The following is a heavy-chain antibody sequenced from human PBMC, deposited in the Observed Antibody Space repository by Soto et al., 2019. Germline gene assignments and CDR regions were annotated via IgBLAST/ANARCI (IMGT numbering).Heavy chain of an antibody. D-gene: IGHD1-1*01. CDR3: TRDFQGPLDYGMDV. Sequence: GGSLRLSCADSGFTFSSYWMSWVRQAPGQGLEWVANVKYDGSQTYYVGSVKGRFTISRDNAKNSLYLQMNSLRAEDTAVYYCTRDFQGPLDYGMDVWGQGTTVTVSS. J-gene: IGHJ6*02. V-gene: IGHV3-7*01. CDR2: VKYDGSQT. CDR1: GFTFSSYW.